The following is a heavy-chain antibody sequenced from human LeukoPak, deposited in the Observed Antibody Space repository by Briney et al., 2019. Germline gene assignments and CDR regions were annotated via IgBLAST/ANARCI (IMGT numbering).Heavy chain of an antibody. V-gene: IGHV4-39*01. D-gene: IGHD3-10*01. J-gene: IGHJ4*02. CDR3: ARSLKLLWFGEFRSGYFDY. Sequence: SETLSLTCTVSGGSISSSSYYWGWIRQPPGKGLEWIGSIYYSESTYYNPSLKSRVTISVDTSKNQFSLKLSSVTAADTAVYYCARSLKLLWFGEFRSGYFDYWGQRTLVTVSS. CDR1: GGSISSSSYY. CDR2: IYYSEST.